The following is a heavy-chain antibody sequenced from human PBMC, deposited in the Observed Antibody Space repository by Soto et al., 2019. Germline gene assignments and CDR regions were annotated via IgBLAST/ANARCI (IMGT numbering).Heavy chain of an antibody. CDR3: AREIMPLTNDWYFDL. J-gene: IGHJ2*01. CDR1: GGSISGGVHS. Sequence: QVQLQESGPGLVKPSETLSLTCTVSGGSISGGVHSWSWIRQPPGKGLEWIGHIFDSGSTYYNPSLKSRLTISVDTSKNQFSLRLSCVTAADTAVYYYAREIMPLTNDWYFDLWGRSTLVTVSS. D-gene: IGHD2-8*01. V-gene: IGHV4-30-4*01. CDR2: IFDSGST.